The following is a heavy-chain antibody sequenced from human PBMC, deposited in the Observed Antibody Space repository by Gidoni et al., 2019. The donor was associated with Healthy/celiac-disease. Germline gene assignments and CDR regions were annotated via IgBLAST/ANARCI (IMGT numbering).Heavy chain of an antibody. CDR2: ISWNSGSI. J-gene: IGHJ6*02. V-gene: IGHV3-9*01. CDR1: GFTFDDYA. Sequence: EVQLVESGGGLVQPGRSLRLSCAASGFTFDDYAMHGVRQAPGKGLEWVSGISWNSGSIGYADSVKGRFTISRDNAKNSLYLQMNSLRAEDTALYYCAKDYYGSGSYFLHAYYYYGMDVWGQGTTVTVSS. D-gene: IGHD3-10*01. CDR3: AKDYYGSGSYFLHAYYYYGMDV.